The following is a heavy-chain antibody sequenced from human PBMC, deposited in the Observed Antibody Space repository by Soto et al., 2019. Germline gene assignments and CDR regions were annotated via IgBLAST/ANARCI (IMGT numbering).Heavy chain of an antibody. CDR2: ISYDGSNK. CDR3: AKHGGDSSGSAYFEY. Sequence: GGSLRLSCAASGFTFSSYGMHWVRQAPGKGLERVAVISYDGSNKYYADSVKGRFTISRDNSKNTLYLQMNSLRAEDTAVYYCAKHGGDSSGSAYFEYWGQGTLVTVSS. J-gene: IGHJ4*02. CDR1: GFTFSSYG. D-gene: IGHD3-22*01. V-gene: IGHV3-30*18.